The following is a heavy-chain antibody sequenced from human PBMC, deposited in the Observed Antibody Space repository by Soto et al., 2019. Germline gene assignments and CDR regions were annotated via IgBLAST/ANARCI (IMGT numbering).Heavy chain of an antibody. CDR1: GFTLSSYW. V-gene: IGHV3-7*01. Sequence: SLRLSCEASGFTLSSYWMSWIRQAPGKGLEWVANTRQDGGQSYLVDSVQGRFTISRDNAKNSVYLQMNSLRAEDTAVYYCVGDGSTGWHFDSWGQGTLVTVSS. CDR2: TRQDGGQS. CDR3: VGDGSTGWHFDS. J-gene: IGHJ4*02. D-gene: IGHD6-19*01.